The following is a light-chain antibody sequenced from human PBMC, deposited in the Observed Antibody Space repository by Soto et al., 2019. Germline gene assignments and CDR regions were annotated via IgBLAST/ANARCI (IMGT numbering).Light chain of an antibody. J-gene: IGLJ2*01. CDR1: SSNIGAGYD. V-gene: IGLV1-40*01. CDR2: GNS. Sequence: QSVLTQPPSVSGAPGQRVTISCTGSSSNIGAGYDVHWYQQVPGTGPKLLLFGNSNRPSGVPDRFSGAKSGTSASLAITGLQAEDEADYYCQSYDSSLSVVFGGGTKLTVL. CDR3: QSYDSSLSVV.